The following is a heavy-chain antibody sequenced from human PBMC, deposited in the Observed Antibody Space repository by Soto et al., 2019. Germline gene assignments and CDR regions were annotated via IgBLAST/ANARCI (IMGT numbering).Heavy chain of an antibody. Sequence: QVQLQESGPGLVKPSQTLSLTCTVSGGSISIGDYYWSWIRQHPGKGLEWIGYIYYSGITHYSPSLKTRITILVDTSKNRFSLKLSSVTAADTAVYYCASVLSTSSYDHWGQGTLVSVSS. D-gene: IGHD6-6*01. CDR2: IYYSGIT. CDR3: ASVLSTSSYDH. J-gene: IGHJ4*02. CDR1: GGSISIGDYY. V-gene: IGHV4-31*03.